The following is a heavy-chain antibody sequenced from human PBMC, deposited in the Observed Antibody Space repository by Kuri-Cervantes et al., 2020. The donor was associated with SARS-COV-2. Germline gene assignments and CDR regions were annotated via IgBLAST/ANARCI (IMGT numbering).Heavy chain of an antibody. CDR3: AVSPRRDGYNYLYYYDY. D-gene: IGHD5-24*01. CDR1: GGTFSSYA. J-gene: IGHJ4*02. CDR2: IIPFFGTA. V-gene: IGHV1-69*06. Sequence: SSVNVSCKASGGTFSSYAITWVRQAPGQGLEWMGGIIPFFGTANYEQKFQGRVTITADKSTSTAYMELSSLRSEDTAVYYCAVSPRRDGYNYLYYYDYWGQGTLVTVSS.